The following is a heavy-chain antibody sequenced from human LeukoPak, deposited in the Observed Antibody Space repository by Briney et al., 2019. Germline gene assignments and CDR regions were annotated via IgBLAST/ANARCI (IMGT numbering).Heavy chain of an antibody. CDR3: ATLSIKIQGAFDI. J-gene: IGHJ3*02. Sequence: GGSLRLSCAASGFSVSNKYMNWARQAPGKGLEWVSIIYSGGSTHYADSVKGRFTISRDNSKNTLYLQMNSLRAEDTAMYYCATLSIKIQGAFDIWGQGTMVTVS. D-gene: IGHD2/OR15-2a*01. V-gene: IGHV3-53*01. CDR2: IYSGGST. CDR1: GFSVSNKY.